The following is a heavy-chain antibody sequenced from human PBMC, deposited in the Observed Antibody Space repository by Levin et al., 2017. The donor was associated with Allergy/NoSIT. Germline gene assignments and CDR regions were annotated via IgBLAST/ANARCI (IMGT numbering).Heavy chain of an antibody. D-gene: IGHD6-19*01. V-gene: IGHV3-74*01. CDR1: GFTFSNYW. CDR2: LSGDGTSA. CDR3: VRGSNGWSGMDH. Sequence: GGSLRLSCAASGFTFSNYWMYWVRQAPGKGLLWVSRLSGDGTSANYADSEEGRFAISRDNAKNTLYLQMNSLRVEDTAVYYCVRGSNGWSGMDHWGQGTLVTVSS. J-gene: IGHJ4*02.